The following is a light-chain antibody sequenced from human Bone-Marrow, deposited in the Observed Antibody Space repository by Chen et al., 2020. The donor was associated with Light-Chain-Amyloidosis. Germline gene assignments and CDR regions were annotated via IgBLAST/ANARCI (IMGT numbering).Light chain of an antibody. Sequence: DIQMTQSPSTLSASVVDRVTITCRASQSISSWLAWYQQKPGKATKLLIYKASSLESGVPSRFSGSGSGTEFTLTISSLQPDDFATYYCQQYNSFPYTFGQGTKLEIK. CDR2: KAS. CDR3: QQYNSFPYT. J-gene: IGKJ2*01. V-gene: IGKV1-5*03. CDR1: QSISSW.